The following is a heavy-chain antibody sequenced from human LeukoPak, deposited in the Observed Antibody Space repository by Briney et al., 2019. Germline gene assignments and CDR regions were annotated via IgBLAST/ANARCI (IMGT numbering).Heavy chain of an antibody. CDR2: IGGSGDST. D-gene: IGHD2-8*02. CDR3: ADIESLGYCAGGACRSLTS. CDR1: GFIFSNYD. V-gene: IGHV3-23*01. J-gene: IGHJ4*02. Sequence: GGSLRLSCAASGFIFSNYDMSWVRQAPGKGLEWVSTIGGSGDSTYYADSVKGRFTISRDNSKNTLFLQMNSLRAEDTAVYYCADIESLGYCAGGACRSLTSWGQGTLVTVSS.